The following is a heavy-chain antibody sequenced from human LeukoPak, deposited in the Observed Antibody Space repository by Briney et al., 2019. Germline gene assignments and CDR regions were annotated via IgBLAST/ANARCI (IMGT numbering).Heavy chain of an antibody. D-gene: IGHD1-26*01. Sequence: PGGSLRLSCAASGFTFSSYEMSWVRQGPGKGLEWLSYIGTSGSSIYYADSVKGRFTISRDNGKRSLYLQTNSVRGEDTGAYFCARDKGATSAFDIWGQGTMVTVSS. CDR1: GFTFSSYE. CDR3: ARDKGATSAFDI. CDR2: IGTSGSSI. V-gene: IGHV3-48*03. J-gene: IGHJ3*02.